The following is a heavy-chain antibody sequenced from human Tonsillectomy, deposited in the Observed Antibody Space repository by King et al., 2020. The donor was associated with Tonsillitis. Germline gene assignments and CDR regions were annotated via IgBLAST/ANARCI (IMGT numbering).Heavy chain of an antibody. CDR1: GYTFTSYG. V-gene: IGHV1-18*04. J-gene: IGHJ4*02. CDR2: ISAYNGNT. CDR3: ARENQSFGGRQGSDY. D-gene: IGHD2-15*01. Sequence: QLVQSGAEVKKPGASVKVSCKASGYTFTSYGISWVRQAPGQGLEWMGWISAYNGNTNYAQKVQGRVTMTTDTSTRTVYMELRSLRSDDTAVYYCARENQSFGGRQGSDYWGQGTLVTVSS.